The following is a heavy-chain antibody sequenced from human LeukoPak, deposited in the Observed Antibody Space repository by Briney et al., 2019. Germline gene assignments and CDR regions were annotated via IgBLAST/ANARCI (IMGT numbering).Heavy chain of an antibody. CDR3: ARGGGSSWLDS. CDR1: GYTFTRYT. J-gene: IGHJ5*01. CDR2: INAGNGNT. D-gene: IGHD3-10*01. Sequence: ASVKVSCKASGYTFTRYTMHWVRQAPGQRLEWMGWINAGNGNTKYSQKFQGRVTITRDTSASTVYMELSSLRSEDTAVYSCARGGGSSWLDSWGQGTLVTVSS. V-gene: IGHV1-3*01.